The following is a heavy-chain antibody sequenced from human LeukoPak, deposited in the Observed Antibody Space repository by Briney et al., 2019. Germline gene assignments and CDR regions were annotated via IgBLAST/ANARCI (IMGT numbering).Heavy chain of an antibody. Sequence: ASVKVSCKASGYTFTSYDINWVRQATGQGLEWMGWMNPNSGNTGYAQKFQGRVTVTRNTSISTAYMELSSLRSEDTVVYYCARSRPTLSSSSFHDAFDIWGQGTMVTVSS. D-gene: IGHD6-6*01. V-gene: IGHV1-8*01. CDR1: GYTFTSYD. J-gene: IGHJ3*02. CDR2: MNPNSGNT. CDR3: ARSRPTLSSSSFHDAFDI.